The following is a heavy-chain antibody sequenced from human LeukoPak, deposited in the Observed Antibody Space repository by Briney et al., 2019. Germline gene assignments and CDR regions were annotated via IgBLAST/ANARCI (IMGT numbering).Heavy chain of an antibody. CDR2: ISSSSSYI. D-gene: IGHD4-17*01. V-gene: IGHV3-21*01. CDR3: ARYYGDYGRWFDP. Sequence: GGSLRLSCAASGFTFSSYSMNWVRQAPGKGLEWVSSISSSSSYIYYADSVKGRFTISRDNAKNSLCLQMNSLRAEDTAVYYCARYYGDYGRWFDPWGQGTLVTVSS. CDR1: GFTFSSYS. J-gene: IGHJ5*02.